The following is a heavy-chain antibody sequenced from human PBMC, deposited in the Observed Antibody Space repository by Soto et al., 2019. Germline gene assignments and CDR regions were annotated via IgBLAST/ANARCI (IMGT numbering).Heavy chain of an antibody. V-gene: IGHV4-59*01. CDR3: ARGPPWMDAFDI. Sequence: QVQLQESGTGLVKPSETLSLTCTVSGVSISSDYWAWIRQSPGRGLEWIAYTSHTGTTDSSPSLKSRVTISRDTSKHQFSLKLTSVTAADTAMYYCARGPPWMDAFDIWGQGTKVTVSP. D-gene: IGHD1-1*01. CDR2: TSHTGTT. CDR1: GVSISSDY. J-gene: IGHJ3*02.